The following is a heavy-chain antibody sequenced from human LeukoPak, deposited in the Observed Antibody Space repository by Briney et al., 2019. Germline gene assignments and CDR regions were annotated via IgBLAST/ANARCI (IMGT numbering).Heavy chain of an antibody. D-gene: IGHD3-9*01. Sequence: ASVKVSCKASGGTFSSYAISWVRQAPGQGLEWMGWISAYNGNTNYAQKLQGRVTMTTDTSTSTAYMELRSLRSDDTAVYYCARVIGITISQGWFDPWGQGTLVTVSS. CDR2: ISAYNGNT. CDR3: ARVIGITISQGWFDP. CDR1: GGTFSSYA. V-gene: IGHV1-18*01. J-gene: IGHJ5*02.